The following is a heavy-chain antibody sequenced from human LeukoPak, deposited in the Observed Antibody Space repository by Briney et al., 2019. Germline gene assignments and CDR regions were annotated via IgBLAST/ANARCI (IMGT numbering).Heavy chain of an antibody. CDR1: GFTFSNYA. V-gene: IGHV3-23*01. CDR3: AKEFSPSYYYYYMDV. Sequence: GGSLRLSCAASGFTFSNYAMSWVRQAPGKGLEWVSAISGSGGSTYYADSVKGRFTISRDNSKNTLYLQMNSLRAEDTAVYYCAKEFSPSYYYYYMDVWGKGTTVTVSS. J-gene: IGHJ6*03. CDR2: ISGSGGST.